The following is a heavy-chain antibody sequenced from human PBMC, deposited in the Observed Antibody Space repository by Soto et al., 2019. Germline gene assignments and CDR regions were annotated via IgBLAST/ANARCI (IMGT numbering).Heavy chain of an antibody. CDR3: ARSFYGSGRQYAFDI. CDR2: IYYSGST. J-gene: IGHJ3*02. Sequence: SETLSLTFTVSGGSISSYYWSWIRQPPGKGLEWIGYIYYSGSTNYNTSLKSRVTISVDTSKKQFSLKLSSVTAADTAVYYCARSFYGSGRQYAFDIWGQGTMVTVSS. CDR1: GGSISSYY. D-gene: IGHD3-10*01. V-gene: IGHV4-59*01.